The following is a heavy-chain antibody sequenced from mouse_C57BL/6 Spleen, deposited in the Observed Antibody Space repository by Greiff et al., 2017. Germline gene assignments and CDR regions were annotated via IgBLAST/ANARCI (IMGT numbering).Heavy chain of an antibody. CDR1: GYTFTDYN. Sequence: EVQLQESGPELVKPGASVKIPCKASGYTFTDYNMDWVKQSHGKSLEWIGDINPNNGGTIYNQKFKGKATLTVDKSSSTAYMELRSLTSEDTAVYYCERESNYAFGWFAYWGQGTLVTVSA. J-gene: IGHJ3*01. V-gene: IGHV1-18*01. CDR3: ERESNYAFGWFAY. D-gene: IGHD2-5*01. CDR2: INPNNGGT.